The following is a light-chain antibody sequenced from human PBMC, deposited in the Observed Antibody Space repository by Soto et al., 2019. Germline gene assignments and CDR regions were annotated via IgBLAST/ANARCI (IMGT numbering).Light chain of an antibody. Sequence: ILMMQSPSTLSVSPGERATLSCRASQSVRSKLAWYQQKPGQAPRLLIYDASTRATGIPARFSGSGSGTEFTLTISSLQSEDFAVYYCQQYNNWPPITFGQGTRLEIK. CDR3: QQYNNWPPIT. CDR2: DAS. V-gene: IGKV3-15*01. J-gene: IGKJ5*01. CDR1: QSVRSK.